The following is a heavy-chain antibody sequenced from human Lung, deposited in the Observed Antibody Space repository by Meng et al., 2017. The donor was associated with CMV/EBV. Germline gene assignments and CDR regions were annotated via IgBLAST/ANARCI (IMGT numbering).Heavy chain of an antibody. CDR1: GYTFTNYG. V-gene: IGHV1-18*01. CDR2: ISGYTGNT. Sequence: ASXXVSCKASGYTFTNYGISWVRQAPGQGLEWMGWISGYTGNTNYAQKDQDRVIMTTDTPTSTAYMELRSLRSDDTAVYYCARDGPLRFLEWSPYYFDYWGQGTXVTVSS. D-gene: IGHD3-3*01. J-gene: IGHJ4*02. CDR3: ARDGPLRFLEWSPYYFDY.